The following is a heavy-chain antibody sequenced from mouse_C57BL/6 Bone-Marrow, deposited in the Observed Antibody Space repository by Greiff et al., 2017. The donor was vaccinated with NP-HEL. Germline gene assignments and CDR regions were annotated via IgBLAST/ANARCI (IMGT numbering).Heavy chain of an antibody. V-gene: IGHV1-52*01. J-gene: IGHJ1*03. D-gene: IGHD3-2*02. Sequence: QVQLQQPGAELVRPGSSVKLSCKASGYTFTSYWMHWVKQRPIQGLEWIGNIDPSDSETHYNQKFKDKATLTVDKSSSTAYMQLSSLTSEDSAVYYCARCEAPYWYVDVWGTGTTLTVSS. CDR3: ARCEAPYWYVDV. CDR2: IDPSDSET. CDR1: GYTFTSYW.